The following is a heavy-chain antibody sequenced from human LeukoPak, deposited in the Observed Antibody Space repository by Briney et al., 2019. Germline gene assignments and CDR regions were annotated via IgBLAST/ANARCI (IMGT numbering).Heavy chain of an antibody. CDR3: ARVSSGWFPAVDY. V-gene: IGHV4-34*01. J-gene: IGHJ4*02. CDR1: GGSFSGYH. Sequence: SETLSLTCAVYGGSFSGYHWSWIRQPPGKGLEWIGEINHSGSTNYNPSLKSRVTISVDTSKNQFSLKLSSVTAADTAVYYCARVSSGWFPAVDYWGQGTLVTVSS. CDR2: INHSGST. D-gene: IGHD6-19*01.